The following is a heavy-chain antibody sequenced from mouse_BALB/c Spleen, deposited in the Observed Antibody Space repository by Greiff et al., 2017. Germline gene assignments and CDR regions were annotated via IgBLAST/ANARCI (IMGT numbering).Heavy chain of an antibody. Sequence: VQLQQPGAELVRPGASVKLSCKASGYTFTSYWINWVKQRPGQGLEWIGNIYPSDSYTNYNQKFKDKATLTVDKSSSTAYMQLSSPTSEDSAVYYCTRGGVRQVFDYWGQGITLTVSS. V-gene: IGHV1-69*02. CDR1: GYTFTSYW. D-gene: IGHD2-14*01. CDR2: IYPSDSYT. J-gene: IGHJ2*01. CDR3: TRGGVRQVFDY.